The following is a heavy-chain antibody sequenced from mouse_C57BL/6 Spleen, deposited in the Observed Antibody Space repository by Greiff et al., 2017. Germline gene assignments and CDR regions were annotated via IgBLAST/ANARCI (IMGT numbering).Heavy chain of an antibody. Sequence: QVQLKQPGAELVKPGASVKVSCKASGYTFTSYWMHWVKQRPGQGLEWIGRIHPSDSDTNYNQKFKGKATLTVDKSSSTAYMQLSSLTSEDSAVXYCAIWGMITTGVATSDYWGQGTTLTVSS. CDR2: IHPSDSDT. CDR1: GYTFTSYW. CDR3: AIWGMITTGVATSDY. V-gene: IGHV1-74*01. D-gene: IGHD1-1*01. J-gene: IGHJ2*01.